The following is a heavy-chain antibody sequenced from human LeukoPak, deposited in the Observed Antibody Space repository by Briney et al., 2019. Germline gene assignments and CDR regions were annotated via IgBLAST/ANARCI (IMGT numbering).Heavy chain of an antibody. V-gene: IGHV3-23*01. CDR1: GLTFSSYA. CDR3: AKERELVVTGNYLDY. D-gene: IGHD6-19*01. CDR2: ISGSGGST. J-gene: IGHJ4*02. Sequence: GGSLRLSCAASGLTFSSYAMSWVRQAPGKGLEWVSVISGSGGSTYYADSVKGRFTISRGNSKNTLYLQMNSLRAEDTAVYYCAKERELVVTGNYLDYWGQGTLVTVSS.